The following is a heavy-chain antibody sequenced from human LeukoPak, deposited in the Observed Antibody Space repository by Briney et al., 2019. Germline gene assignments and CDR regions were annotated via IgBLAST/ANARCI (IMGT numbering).Heavy chain of an antibody. J-gene: IGHJ4*02. CDR3: AKACSSSSFRYYFDY. D-gene: IGHD6-6*01. CDR2: ISGSDGST. V-gene: IGHV3-23*01. CDR1: GFTFSSYA. Sequence: PGGSLRLSCAASGFTFSSYAMSWVRQAPGKGLEWVSAISGSDGSTYYADSVKGRFTISRDNSKNTLYLQMNSLRAEDTAVYYCAKACSSSSFRYYFDYWGQGTLVTVSS.